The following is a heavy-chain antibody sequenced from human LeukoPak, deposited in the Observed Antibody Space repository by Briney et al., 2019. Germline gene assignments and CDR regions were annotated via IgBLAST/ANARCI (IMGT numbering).Heavy chain of an antibody. D-gene: IGHD6-19*01. CDR2: IYYSGST. V-gene: IGHV4-59*01. CDR3: ARDVAVAGTVVGLDY. CDR1: GGSISSYY. Sequence: PSETLSLTCTVSGGSISSYYWSWIRQPPGKGLEWIAYIYYSGSTNCNPSLKSRVTISVDTSKNQFSLKLSSVAAADPAVYCWARDVAVAGTVVGLDYWGQGTLVTVSS. J-gene: IGHJ4*02.